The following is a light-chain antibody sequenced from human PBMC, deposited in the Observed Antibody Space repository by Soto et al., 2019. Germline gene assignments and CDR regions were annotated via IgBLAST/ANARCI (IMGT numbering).Light chain of an antibody. CDR1: QSVSSN. V-gene: IGKV3-15*01. CDR2: GAS. Sequence: EIVMTQSPATLSVSPGERATLSCRASQSVSSNLAWYQQKPGQAPRLLICGASTRATGIPARFIGSGSGTEFTLIISSLQSEDFAVYYCQHYNNWPPWTFGQGTKVEIK. J-gene: IGKJ1*01. CDR3: QHYNNWPPWT.